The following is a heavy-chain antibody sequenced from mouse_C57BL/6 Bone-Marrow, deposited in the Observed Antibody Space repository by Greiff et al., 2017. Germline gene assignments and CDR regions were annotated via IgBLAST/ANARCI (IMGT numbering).Heavy chain of an antibody. V-gene: IGHV1-81*01. Sequence: QVQLQQSGAELARPGASVKLSCKASGYTFTSYGISWVKQRPGQGLEWIGEIHPRSGNTYYNEKFKGKATLTADKSSSTAYMELRSLTSEDSAVYFCAESSYYFDFWGRGTTLTVSS. CDR2: IHPRSGNT. CDR3: AESSYYFDF. J-gene: IGHJ2*01. CDR1: GYTFTSYG.